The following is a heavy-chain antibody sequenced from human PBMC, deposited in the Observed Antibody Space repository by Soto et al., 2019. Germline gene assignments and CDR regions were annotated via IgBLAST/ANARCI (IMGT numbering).Heavy chain of an antibody. D-gene: IGHD6-13*01. CDR2: INHSGST. Sequence: ETLSLTCAVYGGSFSGYYWTWIRQPPGTGLEWIGKINHSGSTNYNPSLKSRVTISVDTSKNQFSLKLTSVTAADTAVYYCASEAIAAAAVYGMDVWGQGTTVTVSS. V-gene: IGHV4-34*01. CDR3: ASEAIAAAAVYGMDV. J-gene: IGHJ6*02. CDR1: GGSFSGYY.